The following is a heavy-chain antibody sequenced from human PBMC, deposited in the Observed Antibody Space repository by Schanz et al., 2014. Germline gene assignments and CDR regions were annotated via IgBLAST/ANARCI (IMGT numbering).Heavy chain of an antibody. V-gene: IGHV3-7*03. J-gene: IGHJ3*02. Sequence: VQLVESGGGVVQPGRSLRLSCAASGFTFSGYWMSWVRQAPGEGLVWVANIKLDGSEKYYVDSVKGRFTISRDNSKNTLYLQMNSLRDEDTAMYYCAKRCSSTSCSHGAFDIWGQGTMVTVSS. CDR3: AKRCSSTSCSHGAFDI. CDR1: GFTFSGYW. D-gene: IGHD2-2*01. CDR2: IKLDGSEK.